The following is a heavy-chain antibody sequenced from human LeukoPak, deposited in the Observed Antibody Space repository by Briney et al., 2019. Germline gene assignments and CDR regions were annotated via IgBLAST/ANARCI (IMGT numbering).Heavy chain of an antibody. CDR2: IYPGDSDT. CDR1: GYSFTNYW. J-gene: IGHJ5*02. V-gene: IGHV5-51*01. D-gene: IGHD1-14*01. CDR3: ARLGPRVWGTFDP. Sequence: GESLKISCKGSGYSFTNYWIGWVRQMPGKGLDWMGIIYPGDSDTRYSPSFQGQVTISADKSISTAYLQWSSLKASDTAMYYCARLGPRVWGTFDPWGQGTLVTVSS.